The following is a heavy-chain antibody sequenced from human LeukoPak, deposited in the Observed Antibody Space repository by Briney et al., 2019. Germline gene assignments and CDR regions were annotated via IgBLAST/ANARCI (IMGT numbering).Heavy chain of an antibody. D-gene: IGHD3-3*01. CDR3: ARSHGGITIRNWFDP. CDR2: INPNSGGT. CDR1: GYTFTGYY. V-gene: IGHV1-2*02. J-gene: IGHJ5*02. Sequence: ASVEVSCKASGYTFTGYYMHWVRQAPGQGLEWMGWINPNSGGTNYAQKFQGRVTMTRDTSISTAYMELSRLRSDDTAVYYCARSHGGITIRNWFDPWGQGTLVTVSS.